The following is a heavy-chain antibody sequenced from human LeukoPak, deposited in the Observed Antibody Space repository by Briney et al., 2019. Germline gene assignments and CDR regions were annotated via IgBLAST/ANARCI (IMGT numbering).Heavy chain of an antibody. CDR1: GYTFYYYG. CDR3: ARETNIYDYVWGSYRYRPNNWFDP. V-gene: IGHV1-18*01. J-gene: IGHJ5*02. CDR2: VSAYNGNT. Sequence: ASVKVSCKASGYTFYYYGISWVRQAPGQGLEWMGWVSAYNGNTNYAQKLQGRVTMTTDTSTSTAYMELRSLRSDDTAVYYCARETNIYDYVWGSYRYRPNNWFDPWGQGTLVTVSS. D-gene: IGHD3-16*02.